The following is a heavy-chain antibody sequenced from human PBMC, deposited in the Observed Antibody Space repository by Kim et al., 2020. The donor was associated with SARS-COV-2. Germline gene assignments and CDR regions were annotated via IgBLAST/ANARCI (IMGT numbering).Heavy chain of an antibody. Sequence: SETLSLTCTVSGGSISSSYYWAWIRQTPGKGLEWIGSIYNSYTASTYYNPSLKSRVTVSADTSKNQFSLKVNSVTAADTAIYYCARLGGDRRYYGMDVWG. V-gene: IGHV4-39*01. CDR2: IYNSYTAST. CDR1: GGSISSSYY. D-gene: IGHD3-16*01. CDR3: ARLGGDRRYYGMDV. J-gene: IGHJ6*01.